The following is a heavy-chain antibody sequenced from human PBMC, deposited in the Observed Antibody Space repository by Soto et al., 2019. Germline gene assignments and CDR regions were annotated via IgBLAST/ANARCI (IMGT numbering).Heavy chain of an antibody. D-gene: IGHD3-3*01. CDR3: ARDLAWVLYDY. CDR1: RFTCSNYV. V-gene: IGHV3-74*01. Sequence: PGGSLRLSCAASRFTCSNYVMHWVRQAPGKGLVWVSRVSQDGSTTSYADSVKGRFTISRDNSKNTLYLQMNSLRDEDTAVYYFARDLAWVLYDYWGPGTPVTVSS. J-gene: IGHJ4*02. CDR2: VSQDGSTT.